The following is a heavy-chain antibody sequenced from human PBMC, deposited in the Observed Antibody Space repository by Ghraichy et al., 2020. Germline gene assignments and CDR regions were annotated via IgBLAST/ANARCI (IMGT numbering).Heavy chain of an antibody. V-gene: IGHV3-30*02. CDR3: EKDRGGSNYDMDV. CDR2: IQYDGKNK. J-gene: IGHJ6*02. D-gene: IGHD3-16*01. Sequence: GGSLRLSCAASGFSFRSYGMHWVRQAPGKGLEWVAFIQYDGKNKYYADSVKGRFTISRDNSKNTLYLQMNSLRAEDTAVFYCEKDRGGSNYDMDVWGQGTTVTVSS. CDR1: GFSFRSYG.